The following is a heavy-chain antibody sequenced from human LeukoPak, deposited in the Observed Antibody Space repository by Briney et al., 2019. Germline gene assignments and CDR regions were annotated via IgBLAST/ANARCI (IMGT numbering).Heavy chain of an antibody. D-gene: IGHD6-19*01. CDR3: ARDRSRAGTGVDFDY. CDR2: ISSSSSYV. V-gene: IGHV3-21*01. CDR1: GFTFSSYS. J-gene: IGHJ4*02. Sequence: PGGSLRLSCAASGFTFSSYSMNWVRQAPGKGLEWVSSISSSSSYVYYADSVKGRFTISRGNAKNSLYLQMNSLRAEDTAVYYCARDRSRAGTGVDFDYWGQGTLVTVSS.